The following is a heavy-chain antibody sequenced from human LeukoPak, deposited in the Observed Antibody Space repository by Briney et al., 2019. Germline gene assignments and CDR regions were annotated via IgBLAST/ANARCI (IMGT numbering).Heavy chain of an antibody. CDR2: IRSKAYGGTT. Sequence: PGGSLRLSCTASGFTFGDYAMSWFRQAPGKGLEWVGFIRSKAYGGTTEYAASVKGRFTTSRDDSKSIAYLQMNSLKTEDTAVYYCTRLRSDYYDSSGYYAGFSDYWGQGTLVTVSS. CDR3: TRLRSDYYDSSGYYAGFSDY. CDR1: GFTFGDYA. V-gene: IGHV3-49*03. D-gene: IGHD3-22*01. J-gene: IGHJ4*02.